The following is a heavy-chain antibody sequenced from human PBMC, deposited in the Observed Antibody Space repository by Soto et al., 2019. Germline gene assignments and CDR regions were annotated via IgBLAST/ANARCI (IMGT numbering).Heavy chain of an antibody. CDR3: AKGPQQFYGDSYYHYYMDV. V-gene: IGHV3-9*02. CDR1: GFTSDDYA. Sequence: EVQLVESGGGLVQPGRSLRLSCAASGFTSDDYAMHWVRQAPGKGLEWVSGISWSSGSTDYADSVRGRFTISRDNVEKSLFLQMNSLRVDDTALYHCAKGPQQFYGDSYYHYYMDVWGKGTTVTVSS. J-gene: IGHJ6*03. CDR2: ISWSSGST. D-gene: IGHD4-17*01.